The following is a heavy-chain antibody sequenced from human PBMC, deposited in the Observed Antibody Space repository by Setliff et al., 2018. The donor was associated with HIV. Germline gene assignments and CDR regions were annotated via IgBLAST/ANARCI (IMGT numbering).Heavy chain of an antibody. CDR1: GFTFSNAW. CDR3: TRHRGSFDY. V-gene: IGHV3-15*01. D-gene: IGHD1-26*01. CDR2: IKSKTDGGTT. J-gene: IGHJ4*02. Sequence: GGSLRLSCAASGFTFSNAWMSWVRQAPGKGLEWVGRIKSKTDGGTTDYAAPVKGRLTISRDDSKNMAYLQMNSLRTEDTAIYYCTRHRGSFDYWGLGTLVTVS.